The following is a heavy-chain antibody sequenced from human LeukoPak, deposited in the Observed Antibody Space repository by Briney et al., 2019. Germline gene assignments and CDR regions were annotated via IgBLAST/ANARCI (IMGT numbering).Heavy chain of an antibody. D-gene: IGHD2-15*01. CDR2: ISHSGST. CDR1: GGSFSGYY. V-gene: IGHV4-34*01. J-gene: IGHJ4*02. Sequence: SETLSLTCAVYGGSFSGYYWSWIRQPPGKGLEWIGEISHSGSTNYNPSLKSRVTISVDTSKNQFSLKLSSVTAADTAVYYCARLGYCSGGSCLQFDYWGQGTLVTVSS. CDR3: ARLGYCSGGSCLQFDY.